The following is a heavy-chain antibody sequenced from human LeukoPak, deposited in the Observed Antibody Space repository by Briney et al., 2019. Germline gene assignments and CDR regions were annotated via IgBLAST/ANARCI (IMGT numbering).Heavy chain of an antibody. D-gene: IGHD3-22*01. CDR3: ARINYDSSGTFDY. CDR2: IIPIFGTA. CDR1: GYSFTSYG. Sequence: SVKVSCKASGYSFTSYGISWVRQAPGQGLEWMGGIIPIFGTANYAQKFQGRVTITADESTSTAYMELSSLRSEDTAVYYCARINYDSSGTFDYWGQGTLVTVSS. J-gene: IGHJ4*02. V-gene: IGHV1-69*13.